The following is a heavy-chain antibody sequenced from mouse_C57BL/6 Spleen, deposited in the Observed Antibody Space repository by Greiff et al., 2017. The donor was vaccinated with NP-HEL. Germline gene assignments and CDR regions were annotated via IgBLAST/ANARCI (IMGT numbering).Heavy chain of an antibody. CDR3: ARQRYYGSSSYFDY. D-gene: IGHD1-1*01. CDR1: GFTFSSYT. V-gene: IGHV5-9*01. CDR2: ISGGGGNT. J-gene: IGHJ2*01. Sequence: EVHLVESGGGLVKPGGSLKLSCAASGFTFSSYTMSWVRQTPEKRLEWVATISGGGGNTYYPDSVKGRFTISRDNAKNTLYLQMSSLRSEDTALYYCARQRYYGSSSYFDYWGQGTTLTVSS.